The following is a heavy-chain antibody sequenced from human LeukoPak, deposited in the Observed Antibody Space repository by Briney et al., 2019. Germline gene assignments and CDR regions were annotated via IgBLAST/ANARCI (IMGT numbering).Heavy chain of an antibody. CDR1: GGSISSGSYY. V-gene: IGHV4-61*02. CDR2: IYTSGST. J-gene: IGHJ5*02. Sequence: PSETLSLTCTVSGGSISSGSYYWSWIRQPAGTGLEWIGRIYTSGSTNYNPSLKSRVTISVDTSKNQFSLQLNSVTPEDTAVYYCASSSSWFFDDNWFDPWGQGTLVTVSS. CDR3: ASSSSWFFDDNWFDP. D-gene: IGHD6-13*01.